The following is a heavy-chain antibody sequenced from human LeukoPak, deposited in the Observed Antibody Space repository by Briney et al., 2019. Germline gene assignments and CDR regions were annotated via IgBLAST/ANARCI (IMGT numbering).Heavy chain of an antibody. D-gene: IGHD3-10*01. CDR3: ARDNRFGEFWLYGMDV. CDR1: GFTFSSYS. CDR2: IKQDGSEK. J-gene: IGHJ6*02. Sequence: GGSLRLSCAASGFTFSSYSMNWVRQAPGKGLEWVANIKQDGSEKYYVDSVKGRFTISRDNAKNSLYLQMNSLRAEDTAVYYCARDNRFGEFWLYGMDVWGQGTTVTVSS. V-gene: IGHV3-7*01.